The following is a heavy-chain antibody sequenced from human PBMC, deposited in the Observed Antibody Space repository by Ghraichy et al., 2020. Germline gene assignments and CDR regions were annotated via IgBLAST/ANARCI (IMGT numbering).Heavy chain of an antibody. CDR2: TFYRSKWST. Sequence: SQTLSLTCAISGDSVSTNSAAWSWIRQSPSRGLEWLGRTFYRSKWSTDYAVSLRGRISINTDTAKNQFSLQLSSVTPEDTAVYYCARVKLNPYSGGWYWNYLDYWGQGTLVTVSS. J-gene: IGHJ4*02. CDR3: ARVKLNPYSGGWYWNYLDY. D-gene: IGHD6-19*01. V-gene: IGHV6-1*01. CDR1: GDSVSTNSAA.